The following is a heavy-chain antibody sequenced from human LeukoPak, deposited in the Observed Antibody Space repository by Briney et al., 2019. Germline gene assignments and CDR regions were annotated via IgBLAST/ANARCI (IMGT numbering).Heavy chain of an antibody. V-gene: IGHV4-34*01. CDR2: INHSGST. CDR1: GGSFSGYY. J-gene: IGHJ4*02. CDR3: ARGYGGKPDY. Sequence: TSETLSLTCAVYGGSFSGYYWSWIRQPPGKGLEWIGEINHSGSTNYNPSLKSRVTISVDTSKNQFSLKLSSVTAADTAVYYCARGYGGKPDYWGQGTLVTVSP. D-gene: IGHD4-23*01.